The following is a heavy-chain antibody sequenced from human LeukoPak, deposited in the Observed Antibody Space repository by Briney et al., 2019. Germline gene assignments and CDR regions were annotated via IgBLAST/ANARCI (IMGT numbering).Heavy chain of an antibody. J-gene: IGHJ6*02. CDR1: GGSIRSNSYY. D-gene: IGHD6-19*01. CDR3: ARQGWASFYYYGVDV. Sequence: SETLSLTCTVSGGSIRSNSYYWGWIRQPPGKGLEWIGSVYYSGSTYYNSSLKSRVTISVDTSKNQFSLKLSSVTAADTAVYYCARQGWASFYYYGVDVWGQGTPVTVSS. CDR2: VYYSGST. V-gene: IGHV4-39*01.